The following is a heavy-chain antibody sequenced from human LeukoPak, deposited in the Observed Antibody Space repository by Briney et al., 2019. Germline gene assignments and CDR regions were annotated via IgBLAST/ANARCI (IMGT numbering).Heavy chain of an antibody. D-gene: IGHD3-9*01. J-gene: IGHJ3*02. CDR3: ARDMVRYDILTGYYSAFDI. V-gene: IGHV3-48*01. CDR2: ISSSSSTI. CDR1: GFTFSSYS. Sequence: GGSLRLSCAASGFTFSSYSMNWVRQAPGKGLEWVSYISSSSSTIYYADSVKGRFTISRDNAKNSLYLQMNSLRAEDTAVYYCARDMVRYDILTGYYSAFDIWGQGTMVTVSS.